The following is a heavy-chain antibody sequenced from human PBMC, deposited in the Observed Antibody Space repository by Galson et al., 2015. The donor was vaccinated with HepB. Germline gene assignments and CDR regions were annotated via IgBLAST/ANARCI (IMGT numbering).Heavy chain of an antibody. CDR3: ARVTYDFSWGYYYYMDV. V-gene: IGHV1-18*01. CDR1: GNTFTRYG. CDR2: ISAYNGNT. Sequence: SVKVSCKASGNTFTRYGFSWVRQAPGQGLEWMGWISAYNGNTDYAQEVQGRVTMTIDASTSTAYMELRSLRSDDTAVYYCARVTYDFSWGYYYYMDVWGKGTTVTVSS. J-gene: IGHJ6*03. D-gene: IGHD3-3*01.